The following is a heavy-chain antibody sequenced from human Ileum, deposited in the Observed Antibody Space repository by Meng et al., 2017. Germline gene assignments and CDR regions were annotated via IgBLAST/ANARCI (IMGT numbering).Heavy chain of an antibody. Sequence: HLQLQESGSGLVTSSQTLSLTCTVSGGPISSSAYSWTWIRQPPGKGLEWIGYIYQVGSTNYNPSLKSRVTIFVDTSKNQFSLKLTSVTAADTAVYYCAGSTSGPELNYWGQGTLVTVSS. J-gene: IGHJ4*02. V-gene: IGHV4-30-2*01. CDR3: AGSTSGPELNY. CDR1: GGPISSSAYS. CDR2: IYQVGST. D-gene: IGHD2-2*01.